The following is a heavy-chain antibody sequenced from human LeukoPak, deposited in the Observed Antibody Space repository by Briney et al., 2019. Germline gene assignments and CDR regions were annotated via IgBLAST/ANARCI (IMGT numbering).Heavy chain of an antibody. J-gene: IGHJ4*02. CDR2: ISNSGSMI. Sequence: GGSLSLSCAVSGLTFSSYNMNWVRQAAGKGLEWVSYISNSGSMIYYADSVKGRFTLSRDNAKNSLYLQMNSLRDEDTAVYYCARGPISGWSADYWGQGTLVTVSS. CDR1: GLTFSSYN. CDR3: ARGPISGWSADY. V-gene: IGHV3-48*02. D-gene: IGHD6-19*01.